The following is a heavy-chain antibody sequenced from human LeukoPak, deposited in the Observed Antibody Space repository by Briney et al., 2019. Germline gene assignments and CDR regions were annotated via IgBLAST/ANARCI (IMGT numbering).Heavy chain of an antibody. CDR2: ISGDGGST. CDR3: AREQPAGSTDY. Sequence: PGGSLRLSCAASGFVFNTYSMHWVRQAPGKGLECVSAISGDGGSTYYANSVKGRFTISRDNSKNTLYLQMGSLRPHDTALYYCAREQPAGSTDYWGQGTLVTVSS. V-gene: IGHV3-64*01. D-gene: IGHD2-2*01. J-gene: IGHJ4*02. CDR1: GFVFNTYS.